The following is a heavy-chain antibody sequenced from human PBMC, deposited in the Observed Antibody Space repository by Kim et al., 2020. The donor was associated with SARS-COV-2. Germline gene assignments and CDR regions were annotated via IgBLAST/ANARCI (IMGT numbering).Heavy chain of an antibody. J-gene: IGHJ4*02. V-gene: IGHV3-23*01. CDR3: AKYVYKGTWYSFDY. Sequence: GGSLRLSCAASGFIFSSYAMAWVRQAPGKGLEWVSGIGDRGESTYYSDSVKGRFTISRDNSKNTLYLQMNSLRAEDTAVYYCAKYVYKGTWYSFDYWGQGTQVAVSS. CDR1: GFIFSSYA. CDR2: IGDRGEST. D-gene: IGHD6-13*01.